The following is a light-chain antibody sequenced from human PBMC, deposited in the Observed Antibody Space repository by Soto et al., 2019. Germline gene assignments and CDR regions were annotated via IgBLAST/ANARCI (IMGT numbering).Light chain of an antibody. CDR1: QGISNY. CDR3: EKYNSAPRGT. Sequence: DIQMTQSPSSLSASVGDRVTITCRASQGISNYLAWYQQKPGKVPKLLIYAASTLQSGVPSRFSGSGSGTDFTLTISSLQPEDVATYYGEKYNSAPRGTFGGGTKVEIK. J-gene: IGKJ4*01. V-gene: IGKV1-27*01. CDR2: AAS.